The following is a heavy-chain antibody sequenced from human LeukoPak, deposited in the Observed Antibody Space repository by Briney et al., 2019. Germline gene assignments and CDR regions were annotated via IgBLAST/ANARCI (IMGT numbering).Heavy chain of an antibody. CDR3: AKAHPGSSTWPPRDN. Sequence: PGGSLRLSCAVSGFTFSSYGMHWVRQAPGEGLEWVAVISYDGSNKYYADSVKGRFTISRDNSKNTLYLQMNSLRTEDTAVYYCAKAHPGSSTWPPRDNWGQGNMVTVSS. J-gene: IGHJ4*02. D-gene: IGHD6-13*01. V-gene: IGHV3-30*18. CDR2: ISYDGSNK. CDR1: GFTFSSYG.